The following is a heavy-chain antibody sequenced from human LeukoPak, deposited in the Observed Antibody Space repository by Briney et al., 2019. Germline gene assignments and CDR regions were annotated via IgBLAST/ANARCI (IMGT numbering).Heavy chain of an antibody. Sequence: ASVTVSCKVSGYTVADLSMHWVRQAPGKGLEWMGSFDPGDGETIYAQKFQGRVTMTEDTSTDTAYMVLSSLRSEDTAVYYCATGMGATTQAYYFDYWGQGTLVTVSS. V-gene: IGHV1-24*01. CDR3: ATGMGATTQAYYFDY. CDR1: GYTVADLS. CDR2: FDPGDGET. D-gene: IGHD1-26*01. J-gene: IGHJ4*02.